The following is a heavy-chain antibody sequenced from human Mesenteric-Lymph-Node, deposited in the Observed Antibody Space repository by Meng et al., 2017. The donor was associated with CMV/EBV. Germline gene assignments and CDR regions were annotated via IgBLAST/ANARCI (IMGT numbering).Heavy chain of an antibody. J-gene: IGHJ6*02. Sequence: GSLRLSCTVSDGSISDYYWNWIRQPPGKGLEWIGFIYYSGSTNYNPSLRSRVSIAVDTSKSQVSLKLSSLTAADTAVYYCARFDMDVEGYYGMDVWGQGTTVTVSS. CDR2: IYYSGST. CDR1: DGSISDYY. D-gene: IGHD2-15*01. V-gene: IGHV4-59*01. CDR3: ARFDMDVEGYYGMDV.